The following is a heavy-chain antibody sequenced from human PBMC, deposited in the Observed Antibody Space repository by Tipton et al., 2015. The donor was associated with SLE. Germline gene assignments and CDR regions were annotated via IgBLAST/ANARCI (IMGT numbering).Heavy chain of an antibody. CDR1: GFTFSNYG. CDR3: ARGETILPFDY. V-gene: IGHV3-NL1*01. CDR2: IYSNGDT. D-gene: IGHD2-21*01. Sequence: SLRLSCAASGFTFSNYGMHWVRQAPGKGLEWVSLIYSNGDTFYADSVKGRFTISRDRSKNTLYLQMNRLRAEDSATYYCARGETILPFDYWGQGTLVTVSS. J-gene: IGHJ4*02.